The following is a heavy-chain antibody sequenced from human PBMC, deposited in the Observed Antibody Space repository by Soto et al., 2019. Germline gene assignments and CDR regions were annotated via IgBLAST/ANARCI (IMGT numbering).Heavy chain of an antibody. D-gene: IGHD3-10*01. V-gene: IGHV1-18*01. CDR2: ISAYNGTT. CDR3: ARAYGYYYGMDV. J-gene: IGHJ6*02. Sequence: QVQLVQSGAEVKKPGASVKVSCTASGYTFTSYCISWVRQAPGQGLEWMGCISAYNGTTNYAQKLQGRVTMTTATSTSTAYMELRSLRSDDTAVYYCARAYGYYYGMDVRGQGPTVTVSS. CDR1: GYTFTSYC.